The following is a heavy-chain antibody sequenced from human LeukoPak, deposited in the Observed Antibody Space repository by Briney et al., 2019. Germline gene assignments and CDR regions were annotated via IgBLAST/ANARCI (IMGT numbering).Heavy chain of an antibody. CDR3: AKDLGSGWSRPPDY. CDR1: GFTFSSHG. Sequence: GGSLRLSCAASGFTFSSHGMNWVRQAPGKGLEWVSGISGSGGDTYYADAVKGRFTISKDNSKNTLYLQMNSLRAEDTAVYYCAKDLGSGWSRPPDYWGQGTLVTVSS. D-gene: IGHD6-19*01. V-gene: IGHV3-23*01. CDR2: ISGSGGDT. J-gene: IGHJ4*02.